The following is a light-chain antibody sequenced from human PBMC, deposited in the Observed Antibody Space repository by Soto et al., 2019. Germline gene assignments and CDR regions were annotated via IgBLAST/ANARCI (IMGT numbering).Light chain of an antibody. CDR3: QQYNNWPPWT. V-gene: IGKV3D-15*01. Sequence: DIEMTQSPATLSVSPGERAILPCRASHSINGNLAWYQQKPGQPPRLLIFGASTRATGIPGRFSGSGSGTEFTLTISSLQSEDFAVYYCQQYNNWPPWTFGQGTKVDIK. CDR1: HSINGN. CDR2: GAS. J-gene: IGKJ1*01.